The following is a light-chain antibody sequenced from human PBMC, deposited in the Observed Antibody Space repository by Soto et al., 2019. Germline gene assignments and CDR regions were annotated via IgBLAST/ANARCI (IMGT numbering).Light chain of an antibody. V-gene: IGKV1-5*01. CDR1: QSISNR. CDR3: QHYGGMWT. CDR2: DAS. J-gene: IGKJ1*01. Sequence: DIQMTQSPSTLSASVGDRVTITCRASQSISNRLAWYQQKPGKAPKVLIYDASSLESGVPSRFSGSRCGTEFILTISSLQPDDFASYCCQHYGGMWTFGQGTKVE.